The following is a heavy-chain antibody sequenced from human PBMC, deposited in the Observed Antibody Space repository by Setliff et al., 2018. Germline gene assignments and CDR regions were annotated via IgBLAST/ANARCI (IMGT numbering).Heavy chain of an antibody. V-gene: IGHV1-18*01. J-gene: IGHJ3*02. CDR2: ISPYSGNT. CDR3: LRDRPYSNSPEDVFDI. D-gene: IGHD4-4*01. CDR1: GYTFTNYG. Sequence: ASVKVSCKASGYTFTNYGVTWVRQAPGQGLEWMGWISPYSGNTYYAPELQGRVTLTTDTSTTTAYLELRSLTSDDTAVYYCLRDRPYSNSPEDVFDIWGQGTAVTVSS.